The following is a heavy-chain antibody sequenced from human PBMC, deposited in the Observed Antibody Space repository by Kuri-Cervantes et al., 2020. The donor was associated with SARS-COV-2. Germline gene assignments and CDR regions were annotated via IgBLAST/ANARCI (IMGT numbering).Heavy chain of an antibody. CDR1: GGALNTYNW. CDR3: ARESTYTFDI. J-gene: IGHJ3*02. D-gene: IGHD2-2*02. Sequence: ESLKISCVVSGGALNTYNWWTCVRQPTGKGLQWIGEIFHDGSTKFNPSLSLRGRVTMSLDKSKNQPSLNLTSVTAADTAVYYCARESTYTFDIWGQGTLVTVSS. CDR2: IFHDGST. V-gene: IGHV4/OR15-8*01.